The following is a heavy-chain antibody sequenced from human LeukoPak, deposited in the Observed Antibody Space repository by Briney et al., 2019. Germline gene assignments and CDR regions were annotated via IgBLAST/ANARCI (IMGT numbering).Heavy chain of an antibody. Sequence: SVKVSCKASGGTFSSYAISWVRQAPGQGLEWMGGIIPIFGTANYAQKFQGRVTITADESTSTAYMELSSLRSEDTAVYYCARGLVGAQADFDYWGQGTLVTVSS. CDR2: IIPIFGTA. CDR3: ARGLVGAQADFDY. CDR1: GGTFSSYA. J-gene: IGHJ4*02. D-gene: IGHD1-26*01. V-gene: IGHV1-69*13.